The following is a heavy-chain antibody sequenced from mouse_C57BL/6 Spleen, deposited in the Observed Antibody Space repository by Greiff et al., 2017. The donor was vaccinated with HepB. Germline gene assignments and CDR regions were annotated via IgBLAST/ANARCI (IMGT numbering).Heavy chain of an antibody. CDR2: IDPSDSYT. CDR1: GYTFTSYW. D-gene: IGHD2-5*01. V-gene: IGHV1-59*01. Sequence: QVQLQQSGAELVRPGTSVKLSCKASGYTFTSYWMHWVKQRPGQGLEWIGVIDPSDSYTNYNQKFKGKATLTVDTSSSTAYMQLSSLTSEDSAVYYCARRRSNYPLGFAYWGQGTLVTVSA. J-gene: IGHJ3*01. CDR3: ARRRSNYPLGFAY.